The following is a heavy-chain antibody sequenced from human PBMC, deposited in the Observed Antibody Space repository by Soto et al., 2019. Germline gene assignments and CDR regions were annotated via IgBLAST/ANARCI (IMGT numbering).Heavy chain of an antibody. CDR3: ARGSNYEYYFDY. J-gene: IGHJ4*02. D-gene: IGHD3-3*01. Sequence: QVQLQESGPGLVKPSQTLSLTCTVSGGSISSGGYYWSWIRQHPGKGLEWIGYIYYSGSTYYNPSLQSRVTISVDTSRNQFSLKMSSVTAADTAVYYCARGSNYEYYFDYWGQGTLVTVSS. CDR1: GGSISSGGYY. V-gene: IGHV4-31*03. CDR2: IYYSGST.